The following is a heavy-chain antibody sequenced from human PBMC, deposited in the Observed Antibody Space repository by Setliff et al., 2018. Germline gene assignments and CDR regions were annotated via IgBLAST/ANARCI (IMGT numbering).Heavy chain of an antibody. CDR1: GDSMSFSY. J-gene: IGHJ6*03. Sequence: SETLSLTCSVSGDSMSFSYWSWIRQPPGKGLEWIGYIYYSGSTDSHPSLKSRVSISIDTSKNQFSLNVRSVTAADTAIYYCAREQWLDPPGYYYMDVWAKGTTVTVSS. D-gene: IGHD6-19*01. CDR3: AREQWLDPPGYYYMDV. CDR2: IYYSGST. V-gene: IGHV4-59*01.